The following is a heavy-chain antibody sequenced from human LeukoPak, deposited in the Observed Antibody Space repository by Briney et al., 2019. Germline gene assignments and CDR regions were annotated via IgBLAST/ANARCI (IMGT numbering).Heavy chain of an antibody. J-gene: IGHJ3*01. D-gene: IGHD2/OR15-2a*01. CDR3: AKRGQYLAPNNAFDV. CDR2: TSSTGIGT. CDR1: GFTFSNYA. V-gene: IGHV3-23*01. Sequence: GGSLRLSCAASGFTFSNYATSWVRQAPGKGLQWVSLTSSTGIGTFYANSVEGRFTISRDNSNNTLYLQMNSLRVDDTAVYYCAKRGQYLAPNNAFDVWGQGTMVTVSS.